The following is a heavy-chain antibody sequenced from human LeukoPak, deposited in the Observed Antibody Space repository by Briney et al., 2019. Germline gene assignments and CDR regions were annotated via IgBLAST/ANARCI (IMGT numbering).Heavy chain of an antibody. J-gene: IGHJ3*02. CDR1: GFTFSSYW. Sequence: GGSLRLSCAASGFTFSSYWMHSVRQVPGKGLVWVSRINSDGSSTSYADSVKGRFTISRDNAKNTLYVQMNSLRAEDTAVYYCSTGSGHAFDIWGRGTMVTVSS. CDR3: STGSGHAFDI. V-gene: IGHV3-74*01. D-gene: IGHD3-10*01. CDR2: INSDGSST.